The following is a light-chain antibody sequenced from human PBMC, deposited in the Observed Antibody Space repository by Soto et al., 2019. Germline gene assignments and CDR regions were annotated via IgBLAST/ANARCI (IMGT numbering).Light chain of an antibody. CDR3: QQYNNWPPYT. CDR1: QSVYLNA. V-gene: IGKV3-20*01. Sequence: EIVLTQSPGTLSLSPGERATLSCRASQSVYLNALAWYQQKPGQTPRLLIYGASTRATDIPDRFSGSGSRTDFALTISRLEPEDFAMYFCQQYNNWPPYTFGQGTKVDIK. CDR2: GAS. J-gene: IGKJ2*01.